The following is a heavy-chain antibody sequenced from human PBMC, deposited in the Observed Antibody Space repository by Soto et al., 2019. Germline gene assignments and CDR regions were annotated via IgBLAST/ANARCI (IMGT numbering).Heavy chain of an antibody. CDR3: AREWYDSSGYYYFDY. D-gene: IGHD3-22*01. J-gene: IGHJ4*02. Sequence: EVQLVESGGGLIQPGGSLRLSCAASGFNVSSNYMSWVRQAPGKGLEWVSADSVKGRLTISRDNSKNTLYLQMNSLRAEDTAVYYCAREWYDSSGYYYFDYWGQGTLVTVSS. CDR1: GFNVSSNY. V-gene: IGHV3-53*01.